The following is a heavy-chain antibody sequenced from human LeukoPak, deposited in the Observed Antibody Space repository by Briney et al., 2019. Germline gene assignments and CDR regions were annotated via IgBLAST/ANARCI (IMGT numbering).Heavy chain of an antibody. V-gene: IGHV3-48*01. CDR1: GFTFSSYS. Sequence: GGSLRLSCAASGFTFSSYSMNWVRQAPGKGLEWVSYISSSSSTIYYADSVKGRFTISRDNAKNSLYLQMNSLRAEDTAVYYCAREDAYVDYWGQGTLVTVSS. CDR3: AREDAYVDY. CDR2: ISSSSSTI. J-gene: IGHJ4*02.